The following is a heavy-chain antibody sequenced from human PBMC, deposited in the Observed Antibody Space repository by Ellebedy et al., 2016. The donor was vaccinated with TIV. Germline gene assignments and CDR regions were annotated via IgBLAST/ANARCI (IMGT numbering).Heavy chain of an antibody. Sequence: AASVKVSCKASGYTFTTYGITWVRQAPGQGLEWMGWISTYNGNTNYAQKLQDRVTLTTDTSTSTAYMELRSLISDDTAMYYCATASDIVVVPAPVDAFDIWGQGTMVTVSS. V-gene: IGHV1-18*01. J-gene: IGHJ3*02. CDR3: ATASDIVVVPAPVDAFDI. CDR2: ISTYNGNT. CDR1: GYTFTTYG. D-gene: IGHD2-2*01.